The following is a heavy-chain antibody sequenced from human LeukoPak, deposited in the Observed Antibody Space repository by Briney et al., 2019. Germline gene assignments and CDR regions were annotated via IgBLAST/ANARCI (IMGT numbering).Heavy chain of an antibody. D-gene: IGHD3-3*01. V-gene: IGHV4-4*07. Sequence: PSETLSLTCTVSGGSISSYYWSWIRQPAGKGLEWIGRIYTSGSTNYNPSLKSRVTMSVDTSKNQFSLKLSSVTAADTAVYYCARVFDSPEWPYYYYYMDVWGKGTTVTVS. CDR1: GGSISSYY. J-gene: IGHJ6*03. CDR3: ARVFDSPEWPYYYYYMDV. CDR2: IYTSGST.